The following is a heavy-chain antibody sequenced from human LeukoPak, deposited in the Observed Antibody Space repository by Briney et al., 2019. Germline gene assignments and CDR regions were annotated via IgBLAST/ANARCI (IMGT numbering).Heavy chain of an antibody. J-gene: IGHJ4*02. CDR3: AKVGDYYGSGSSGGGFDY. V-gene: IGHV3-23*01. Sequence: GGSLRLSCAASGFTFSSYAISWVRQAPGKGLEWVSAISGSGASTYYADSVKGRFTISRDNSKNTLYLQMNSLRAEDTAVYYCAKVGDYYGSGSSGGGFDYWGQGTLVTVSS. D-gene: IGHD3-10*01. CDR1: GFTFSSYA. CDR2: ISGSGAST.